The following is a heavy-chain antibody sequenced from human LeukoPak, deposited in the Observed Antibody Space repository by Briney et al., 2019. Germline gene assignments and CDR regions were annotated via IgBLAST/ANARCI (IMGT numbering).Heavy chain of an antibody. V-gene: IGHV4-59*01. CDR2: IHDSGIT. Sequence: SETLSLTCTVSGGSISSYYWSWIRQPPGKGLEWIGYIHDSGITNYNPSLKSRGTMSVDTSKNQFSLKLRSVTPADTAVYYRARDMTRPYFFDYWGQGTLVTVSS. CDR3: ARDMTRPYFFDY. D-gene: IGHD2-2*01. J-gene: IGHJ4*02. CDR1: GGSISSYY.